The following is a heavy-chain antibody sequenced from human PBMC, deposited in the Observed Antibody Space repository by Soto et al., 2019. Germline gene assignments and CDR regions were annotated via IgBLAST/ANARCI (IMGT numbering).Heavy chain of an antibody. D-gene: IGHD2-15*01. Sequence: DSVKVCCEASGYTFTSYAMHWVRQAPGQRLEWMGWINAGNGNTKYSQKFQGRVTITRDTSASTAYMELSSLRSEDTAVYYCARGEPIGGPYYYYGMDVWDQGTTVTVSS. CDR2: INAGNGNT. J-gene: IGHJ6*02. CDR3: ARGEPIGGPYYYYGMDV. CDR1: GYTFTSYA. V-gene: IGHV1-3*01.